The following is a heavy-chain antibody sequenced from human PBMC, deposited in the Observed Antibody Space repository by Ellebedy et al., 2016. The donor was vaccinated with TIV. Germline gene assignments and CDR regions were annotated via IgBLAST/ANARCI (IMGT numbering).Heavy chain of an antibody. Sequence: GESLKISCAASGFTISRHWMSWVRQGPGKGLEWVANINQDGGEKNYVDSVRGRFTISRDNAKKSLYLQMNSLRAEDTAVYYCARLIGSTCKCAFDIWGQGTMVTVSS. J-gene: IGHJ3*02. V-gene: IGHV3-7*01. CDR1: GFTISRHW. D-gene: IGHD2-2*01. CDR2: INQDGGEK. CDR3: ARLIGSTCKCAFDI.